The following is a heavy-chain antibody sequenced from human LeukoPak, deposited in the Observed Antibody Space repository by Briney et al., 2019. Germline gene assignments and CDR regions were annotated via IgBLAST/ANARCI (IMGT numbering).Heavy chain of an antibody. J-gene: IGHJ2*01. CDR3: AKDLSLWFGELFSNFAVGYFDL. D-gene: IGHD3-10*01. V-gene: IGHV3-23*01. CDR1: GFTFSIYG. CDR2: ISGRGGST. Sequence: GGSLRLSCEASGFTFSIYGMTWVRQAPGKGLEWVSAISGRGGSTYYADSVKGRFTISRDNSKNTLSLQMNSLRAEDTAVYYCAKDLSLWFGELFSNFAVGYFDLWGRGTLVTVSS.